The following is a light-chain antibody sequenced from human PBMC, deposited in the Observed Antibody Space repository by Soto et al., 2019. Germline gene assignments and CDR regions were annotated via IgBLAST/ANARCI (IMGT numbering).Light chain of an antibody. J-gene: IGKJ3*01. CDR2: LGS. CDR3: MQALQTPFT. CDR1: QSLLHSNAYNY. Sequence: DIVMTQSPLSLPVTPGEPASISCRSSQSLLHSNAYNYLDWYLQKPGQSPQLLIYLGSNRASGVPDRFSGSGSGTDFTLKISRVEAEDVGVYYCMQALQTPFTFGPGTKVDTK. V-gene: IGKV2-28*01.